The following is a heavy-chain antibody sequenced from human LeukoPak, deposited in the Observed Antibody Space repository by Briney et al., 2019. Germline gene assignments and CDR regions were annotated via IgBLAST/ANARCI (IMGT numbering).Heavy chain of an antibody. Sequence: ASVKVSCKASGYTFTSYDINWVRQATGQGLEWMGWMNPNSGNTGYAQKFQGRVTMTRNTSISTAYMEPSSLRSEDTAVYYCARVGLTYYDFWSGYSLTAYYYYYGMDVWGQGTTVTVSS. CDR1: GYTFTSYD. J-gene: IGHJ6*02. CDR2: MNPNSGNT. V-gene: IGHV1-8*01. CDR3: ARVGLTYYDFWSGYSLTAYYYYYGMDV. D-gene: IGHD3-3*01.